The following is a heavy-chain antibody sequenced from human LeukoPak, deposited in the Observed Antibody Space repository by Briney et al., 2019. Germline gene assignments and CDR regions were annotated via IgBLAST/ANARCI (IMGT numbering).Heavy chain of an antibody. D-gene: IGHD3-16*01. CDR3: ASHDVGVGYALDY. Sequence: PSETLSLTCAVSGGSIGSTSYHWAWIRQPPGKGLEWIGNIYYSGSTCYNPSLRSRVTISVDTSKNQFSLKLSSVTAADTAVYYCASHDVGVGYALDYWGQGTLVTVSS. J-gene: IGHJ4*02. CDR2: IYYSGST. CDR1: GGSIGSTSYH. V-gene: IGHV4-39*01.